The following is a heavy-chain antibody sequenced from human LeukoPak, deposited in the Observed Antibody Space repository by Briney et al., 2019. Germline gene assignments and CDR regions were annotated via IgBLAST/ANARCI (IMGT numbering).Heavy chain of an antibody. CDR1: GGSISSSSYY. J-gene: IGHJ4*02. D-gene: IGHD5-12*01. V-gene: IGHV4-39*01. CDR2: IYYSGST. CDR3: ARRVYSGYDQHAHFDY. Sequence: KPSETLSLTCTVSGGSISSSSYYWGWIRQPPGKGLEWIGSIYYSGSTYYNPSLKSRVTISVDTSKNQFSLKLSSVTAADTAVYYCARRVYSGYDQHAHFDYWGQGTLATVSS.